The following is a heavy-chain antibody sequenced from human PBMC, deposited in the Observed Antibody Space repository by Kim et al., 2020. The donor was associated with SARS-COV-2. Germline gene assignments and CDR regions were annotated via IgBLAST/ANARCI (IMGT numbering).Heavy chain of an antibody. CDR2: INAGNGNT. D-gene: IGHD3-22*01. J-gene: IGHJ4*02. Sequence: ASVKVSCKASGYTFTSYAMHWVRQAPGQRLEWMGWINAGNGNTKYSQKFQGRVTITRDTSASTAYMELSILRSEDTAVYYCARDPATLHYYDSSGYYYEGVYYFDYWGQGTLVTVSS. CDR1: GYTFTSYA. V-gene: IGHV1-3*01. CDR3: ARDPATLHYYDSSGYYYEGVYYFDY.